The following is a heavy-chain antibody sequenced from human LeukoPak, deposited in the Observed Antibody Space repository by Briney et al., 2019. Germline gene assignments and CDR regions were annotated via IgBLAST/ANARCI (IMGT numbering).Heavy chain of an antibody. V-gene: IGHV1-2*06. CDR2: INPDSGGT. Sequence: ASVKVSCKASGYTFTDYFMHWVRQAPGQGLAWLGRINPDSGGTNSAQKFQGRLTMTRDTSLSTAYMDLSSLTSDDTAVCYCARERLQQGEDYWGQGTLVTVSS. CDR1: GYTFTDYF. J-gene: IGHJ4*02. D-gene: IGHD3-16*01. CDR3: ARERLQQGEDY.